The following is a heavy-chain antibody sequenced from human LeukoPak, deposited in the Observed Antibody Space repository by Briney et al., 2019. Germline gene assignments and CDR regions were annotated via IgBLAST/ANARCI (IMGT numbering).Heavy chain of an antibody. Sequence: GAPVKVSCKSSGYTFTDYYLHWVRQAPGQRLEWMGRINLGSGSTNYAQKFQGTITLTRDTSITTAYMELSRLTSDDTAVYYCARGATGDTQFDYWGRGTLVTVSS. CDR1: GYTFTDYY. CDR2: INLGSGST. D-gene: IGHD7-27*01. CDR3: ARGATGDTQFDY. J-gene: IGHJ4*02. V-gene: IGHV1-2*06.